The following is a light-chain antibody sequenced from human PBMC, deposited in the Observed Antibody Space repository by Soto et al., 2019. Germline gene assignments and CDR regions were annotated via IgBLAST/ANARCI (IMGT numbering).Light chain of an antibody. CDR3: QQANTFPHT. Sequence: DIPMTQSPSSVSASVGDTVIITCRASQPINNWLAWYQQKPGKAPNLLIHGASNLQGGVPSRFSGSGSGTDFTLTITSLQPEDFATYFCQQANTFPHTFGQGTKLEIK. CDR2: GAS. V-gene: IGKV1D-12*01. J-gene: IGKJ2*01. CDR1: QPINNW.